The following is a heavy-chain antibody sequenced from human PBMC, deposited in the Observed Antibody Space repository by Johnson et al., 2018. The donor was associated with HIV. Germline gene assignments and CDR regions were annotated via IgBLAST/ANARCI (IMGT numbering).Heavy chain of an antibody. CDR2: INSDGSST. CDR3: ARVTLVLDI. CDR1: GFTFSDYY. D-gene: IGHD4-23*01. V-gene: IGHV3-11*04. J-gene: IGHJ3*02. Sequence: QVQLVESGGGLVKPGGSLRLSCAASGFTFSDYYMSWIRQAPGKGLEWVSRINSDGSSTSYADSVKGRFTISRDNAKNTLYLQMDSLGAEDTAVYYCARVTLVLDIWGQGTMVTVSS.